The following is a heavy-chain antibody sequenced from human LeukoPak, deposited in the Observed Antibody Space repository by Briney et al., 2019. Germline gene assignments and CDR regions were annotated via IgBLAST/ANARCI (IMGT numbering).Heavy chain of an antibody. Sequence: GRSLRLSCAASGFTFSSYGMHWVRQAPGKGLEWVAVISYDGSNKYYADSVKGRFTISRDNSKNTLYLQMNSLRAEDTAVYYCATHVFVNIDAFDIWGQGTMVTVSS. CDR1: GFTFSSYG. CDR3: ATHVFVNIDAFDI. D-gene: IGHD3-10*01. V-gene: IGHV3-30*03. CDR2: ISYDGSNK. J-gene: IGHJ3*02.